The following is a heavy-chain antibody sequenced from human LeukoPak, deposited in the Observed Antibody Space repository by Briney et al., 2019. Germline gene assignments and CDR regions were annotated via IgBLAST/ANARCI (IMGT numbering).Heavy chain of an antibody. CDR2: ISDSGDTT. CDR3: ARVATDSSGWFLDY. CDR1: GFTFSNYA. J-gene: IGHJ4*02. V-gene: IGHV3-23*01. D-gene: IGHD6-19*01. Sequence: PGGSLRLSCAASGFTFSNYAMSWVRQAPGKGLEWVSGISDSGDTTYHADSVKGRFTISRDNSKNTLYLQMNSLRAEDTAVYYCARVATDSSGWFLDYWGQGTLVTVSS.